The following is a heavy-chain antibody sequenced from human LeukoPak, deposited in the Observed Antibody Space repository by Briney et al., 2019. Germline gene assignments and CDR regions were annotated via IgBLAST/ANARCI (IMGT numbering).Heavy chain of an antibody. V-gene: IGHV4-31*03. CDR1: GGSISSGGYY. CDR3: ARAGTTLLYYFDY. D-gene: IGHD1-7*01. Sequence: SETLSLTCTVSGGSISSGGYYWSWIRQHPGKGLEWIGYIYYSGSTYYNPTLKSRVTISVDTSKNQFSLKLSSVTAADTAVYYCARAGTTLLYYFDYWGQGTLVTVSS. J-gene: IGHJ4*02. CDR2: IYYSGST.